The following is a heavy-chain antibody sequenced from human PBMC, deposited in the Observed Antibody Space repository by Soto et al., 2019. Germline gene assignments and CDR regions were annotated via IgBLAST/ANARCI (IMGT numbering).Heavy chain of an antibody. CDR3: ARGDVVVVAATLPFDI. V-gene: IGHV3-33*01. Sequence: QVQLVESGGGVVQPGRSLRLSCAASGFTFSSYGMHWVRQAPGKGLEWVAVIWYDGSNKYYADSVKGRFTIARDNSKNTLYLQINSLRAEDTAVYYCARGDVVVVAATLPFDIWGQGTMVTVSS. CDR1: GFTFSSYG. CDR2: IWYDGSNK. J-gene: IGHJ3*02. D-gene: IGHD2-15*01.